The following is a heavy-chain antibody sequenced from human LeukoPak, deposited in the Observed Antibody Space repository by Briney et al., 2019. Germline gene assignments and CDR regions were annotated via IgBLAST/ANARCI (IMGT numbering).Heavy chain of an antibody. D-gene: IGHD6-19*01. V-gene: IGHV1-69*11. J-gene: IGHJ4*02. CDR3: ATHSSGWYFFDY. CDR2: IIPILGTA. Sequence: GASVKVSCKASGGTFSSYAISWVRQAPGQGLEWMGRIIPILGTANYAQKFQGRVTITTDESTSTAYMELSSLRSEDTAVYYCATHSSGWYFFDYWGQGTLVTVSS. CDR1: GGTFSSYA.